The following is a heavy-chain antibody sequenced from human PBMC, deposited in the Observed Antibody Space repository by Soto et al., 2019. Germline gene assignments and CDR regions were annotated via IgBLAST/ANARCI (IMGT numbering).Heavy chain of an antibody. J-gene: IGHJ4*02. Sequence: GGSLRLSCAASGFTFSSYPMHWVRQAPGKGLEHVSSTSGDGRIMYYLDSVKGRFTISRDNSKNTLNLQMGSLRTEDMAVYYCARGRAAYYFDYWGQGALVTVSS. CDR1: GFTFSSYP. D-gene: IGHD6-25*01. CDR2: TSGDGRIM. V-gene: IGHV3-64*02. CDR3: ARGRAAYYFDY.